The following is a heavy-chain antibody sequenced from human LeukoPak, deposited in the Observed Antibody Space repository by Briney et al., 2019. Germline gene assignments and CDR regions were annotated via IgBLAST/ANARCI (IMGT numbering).Heavy chain of an antibody. CDR3: ARTTMVRGVGDAFDI. CDR1: GGSISSYY. CDR2: IYYSGST. J-gene: IGHJ3*02. V-gene: IGHV4-59*01. Sequence: PSETLSLTCTVSGGSISSYYWSWIRQPPGKGPEWIGYIYYSGSTNYNPSLKSRVTISVDTSKNQFSLKLSSVTAADTAVYYCARTTMVRGVGDAFDIWGQGTMVTVSS. D-gene: IGHD3-10*01.